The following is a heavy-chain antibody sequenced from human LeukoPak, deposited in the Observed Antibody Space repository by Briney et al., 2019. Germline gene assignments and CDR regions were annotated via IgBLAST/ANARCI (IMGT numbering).Heavy chain of an antibody. Sequence: SETLSLTCTVSGGSISGYYWNWIRQPAGKGLEWIGRINSSGNTNYNPSLQSRVTLSVDRSKNQISLRLSSVTAADTAVYYCARASIWSGYRFDYWGQGTLVTVSS. J-gene: IGHJ4*02. CDR1: GGSISGYY. CDR2: INSSGNT. V-gene: IGHV4-4*07. D-gene: IGHD3-3*01. CDR3: ARASIWSGYRFDY.